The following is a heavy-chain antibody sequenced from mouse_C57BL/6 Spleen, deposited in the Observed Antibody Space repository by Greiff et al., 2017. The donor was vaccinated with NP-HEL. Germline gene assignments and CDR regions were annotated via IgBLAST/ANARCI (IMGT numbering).Heavy chain of an antibody. V-gene: IGHV5-17*01. CDR3: ARDGSDYAMDY. J-gene: IGHJ4*01. CDR1: GFTFSDYG. Sequence: EVQLQESGGGLVKPGGSLKLSCAASGFTFSDYGMHWVRQAPEKGLEWVAYISSGSSTIYYADTVKGRFTISRDNAKNTLFLQMTSLRSEDTAMYYCARDGSDYAMDYWGQGTSVTVSS. D-gene: IGHD1-1*01. CDR2: ISSGSSTI.